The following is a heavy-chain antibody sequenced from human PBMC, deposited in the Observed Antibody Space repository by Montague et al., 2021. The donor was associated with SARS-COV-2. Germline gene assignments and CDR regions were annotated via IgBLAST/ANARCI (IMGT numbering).Heavy chain of an antibody. D-gene: IGHD6-19*01. V-gene: IGHV6-1*01. CDR1: GDSVSSNSAT. CDR2: TYYRSKWYS. CDR3: VRYSGWLYFDF. Sequence: CAISGDSVSSNSATWNWVRQSPSRGLEWLGRTYYRSKWYSDYAPSLRGRLTVHPDASKNEFSLELNYVTPEDTAVYYCVRYSGWLYFDFWGQGTLVTVSS. J-gene: IGHJ4*02.